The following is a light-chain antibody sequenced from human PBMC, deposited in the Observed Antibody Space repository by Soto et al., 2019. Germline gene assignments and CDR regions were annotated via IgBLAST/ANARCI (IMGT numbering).Light chain of an antibody. CDR3: QHYGSLVLT. J-gene: IGKJ4*01. CDR2: GAS. CDR1: QSVSSSY. V-gene: IGKV3-20*01. Sequence: EIVLTQSPGTLSLSPGERATLSCRASQSVSSSYLAWYQQKPGQAPRLLIYGASSRATGIPDRFSGSGSGTYFTLTISRLAPEDFAVYYCQHYGSLVLTFGGGTKVQIK.